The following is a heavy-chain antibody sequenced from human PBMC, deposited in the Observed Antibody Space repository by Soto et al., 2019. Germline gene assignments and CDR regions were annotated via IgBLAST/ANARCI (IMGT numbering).Heavy chain of an antibody. V-gene: IGHV3-7*04. CDR2: TNQDGSEK. J-gene: IGHJ4*02. Sequence: EVHLVESGGGLVQTGGFLGLSRAISESTVRRDWMNWVRQAPGKGLEGVAHTNQDGSEKYYVDSVKGRFTISRDNDKNSLYLQMNSLRAEDTAMYYCAGGVGDAFWGQGTLVTVSS. D-gene: IGHD1-26*01. CDR1: ESTVRRDW. CDR3: AGGVGDAF.